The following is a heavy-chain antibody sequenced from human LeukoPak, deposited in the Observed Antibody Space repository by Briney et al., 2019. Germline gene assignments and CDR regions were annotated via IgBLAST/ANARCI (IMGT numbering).Heavy chain of an antibody. CDR3: ARGGFQGSGWFDY. CDR2: INPNSGGT. Sequence: GASVKVSCKASGYTFTGYYMHWVRQAPGQGLEWMGWINPNSGGTNYAQNFQGRVTMTRDTSISTAYMELSRLRSDDTAVYYRARGGFQGSGWFDYWGQGTLVTVSS. D-gene: IGHD6-25*01. V-gene: IGHV1-2*02. CDR1: GYTFTGYY. J-gene: IGHJ4*02.